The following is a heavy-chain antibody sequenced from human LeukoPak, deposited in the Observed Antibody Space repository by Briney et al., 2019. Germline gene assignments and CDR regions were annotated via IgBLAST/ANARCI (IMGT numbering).Heavy chain of an antibody. V-gene: IGHV3-64D*06. CDR2: ISSNGGST. Sequence: PGGSLRLSCAASGFTFSSYAMHWVRQAPGKGLEYVSAISSNGGSTYYADSVKGRFTISRDNSKNTLYLQMSSLRAEDTAVYYCVKGLNYYGSDDVDYWGQGTLVTVSS. CDR3: VKGLNYYGSDDVDY. CDR1: GFTFSSYA. J-gene: IGHJ4*02. D-gene: IGHD3-10*01.